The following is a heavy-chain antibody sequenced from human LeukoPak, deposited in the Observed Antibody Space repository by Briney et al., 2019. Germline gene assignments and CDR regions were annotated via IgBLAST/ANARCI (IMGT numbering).Heavy chain of an antibody. J-gene: IGHJ4*02. V-gene: IGHV1-46*01. CDR2: INPSGGST. D-gene: IGHD6-19*01. CDR3: ARLPREAPGGSNIAVAARNDY. CDR1: GYTFTSYY. Sequence: GASVKVSCKASGYTFTSYYMHWVRQAPGQGLEWMGIINPSGGSTSYAQKFQGRVTMTRDTSTSTAYMELSSLRSEDTAVYYCARLPREAPGGSNIAVAARNDYWGQGTLVTVSS.